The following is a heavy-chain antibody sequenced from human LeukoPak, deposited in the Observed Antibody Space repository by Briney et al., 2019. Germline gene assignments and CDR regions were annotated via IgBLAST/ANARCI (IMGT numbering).Heavy chain of an antibody. CDR3: ARGPMVRGAGGDY. Sequence: ASVKVSCKAPGYTFTSYDINWVRQATGQGLEWMGWMNPNSGNTGYAQKFQGRVTMTRNTSISTAYMEPSSLRSEDTAVYYCARGPMVRGAGGDYWGQGTLATISS. V-gene: IGHV1-8*01. CDR2: MNPNSGNT. J-gene: IGHJ4*02. CDR1: GYTFTSYD. D-gene: IGHD3-10*01.